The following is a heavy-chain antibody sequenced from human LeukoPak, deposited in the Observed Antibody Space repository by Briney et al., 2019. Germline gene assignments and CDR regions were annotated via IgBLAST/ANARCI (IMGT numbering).Heavy chain of an antibody. CDR2: ISGYKANT. CDR1: GYTFTSYG. J-gene: IGHJ4*02. Sequence: ASVKVSCKASGYTFTSYGISWERQAPGQGLEWMGWISGYKANTKYAQKFQGRVTMTTDTSTSTAYMELRSLRSDDTAVYYCARDSPDYGDYIDFWGQGTLVPVSS. CDR3: ARDSPDYGDYIDF. D-gene: IGHD4-17*01. V-gene: IGHV1-18*01.